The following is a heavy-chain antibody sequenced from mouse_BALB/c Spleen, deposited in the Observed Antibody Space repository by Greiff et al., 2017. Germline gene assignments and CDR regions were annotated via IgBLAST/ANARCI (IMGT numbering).Heavy chain of an antibody. CDR3: ARDSDYATFDY. J-gene: IGHJ2*01. Sequence: EVQLQESGPGLVKPSQSLSLTCSVTGYSITSGYYWNWIRQFPGNKLEWMGYISYDGSNNYNPSLKNRISITRDTSKNQFFLKLNSVTTEDTATYYCARDSDYATFDYWGQGTTLTVSS. CDR1: GYSITSGYY. D-gene: IGHD2-4*01. V-gene: IGHV3-6*02. CDR2: ISYDGSN.